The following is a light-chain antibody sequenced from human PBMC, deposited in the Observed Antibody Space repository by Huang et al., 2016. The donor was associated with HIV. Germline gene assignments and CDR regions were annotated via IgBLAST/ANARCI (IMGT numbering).Light chain of an antibody. V-gene: IGKV1-39*01. J-gene: IGKJ2*01. CDR3: QQSAVTPRT. Sequence: DIQITQSPSSLSASVGDRVIITCRASQNIKRYLNWYQQQPGKAPKLLISGASKLQSGVPSSFSGSGSGTHFTLAISSLQPEDSATYYCQQSAVTPRTFGQGTKLEI. CDR1: QNIKRY. CDR2: GAS.